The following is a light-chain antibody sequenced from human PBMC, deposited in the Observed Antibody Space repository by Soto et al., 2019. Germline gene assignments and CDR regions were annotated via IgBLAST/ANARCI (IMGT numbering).Light chain of an antibody. Sequence: EIVMTQSSATLSVSPGETATLSCRASQSVAGNLAWYQQKPGQPPRLLIYGVSTRATGVPARFSGSGSGTEFTLTISSLQSEDFGVYYCQQYNYWRTFGQGTKVDIK. CDR3: QQYNYWRT. V-gene: IGKV3-15*01. CDR1: QSVAGN. CDR2: GVS. J-gene: IGKJ1*01.